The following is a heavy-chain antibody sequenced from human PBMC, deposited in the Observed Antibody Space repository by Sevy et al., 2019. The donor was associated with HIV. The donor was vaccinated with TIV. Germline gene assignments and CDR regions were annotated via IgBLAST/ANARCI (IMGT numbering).Heavy chain of an antibody. CDR2: ISAYNGNT. Sequence: ASVKVSCKASGYTFTSYGISWVRQAPGQGLEWMGWISAYNGNTNYAQKLQGRVTMTTDTSTSTAYMELRSLRSDDTAGYYCARVTCSSTSCYKEGGYYYYYGMDVWGQGTTVTVSS. CDR1: GYTFTSYG. J-gene: IGHJ6*02. CDR3: ARVTCSSTSCYKEGGYYYYYGMDV. D-gene: IGHD2-2*02. V-gene: IGHV1-18*01.